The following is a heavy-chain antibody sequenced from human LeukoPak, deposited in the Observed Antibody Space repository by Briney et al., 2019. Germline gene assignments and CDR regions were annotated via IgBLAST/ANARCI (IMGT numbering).Heavy chain of an antibody. J-gene: IGHJ5*02. D-gene: IGHD6-13*01. CDR1: GGTFSSYA. V-gene: IGHV1-69*06. CDR3: ARGLPRIAAAGT. CDR2: IIPIFGTA. Sequence: SVKVSCKASGGTFSSYAISWVRQAPGQGLAWMGRIIPIFGTANYAQKFQGRVTITADKSTSTAYMELSSLRSEDTAVYYCARGLPRIAAAGTWGQGTLVTVSS.